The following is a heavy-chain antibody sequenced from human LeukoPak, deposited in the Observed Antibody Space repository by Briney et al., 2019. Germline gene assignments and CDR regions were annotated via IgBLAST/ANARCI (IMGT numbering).Heavy chain of an antibody. CDR3: ARSFGGGSPYFDY. J-gene: IGHJ4*02. V-gene: IGHV4-39*07. D-gene: IGHD1-26*01. Sequence: SETLSLTCAVSGASVSGSNYYWGWIRQPPGKGLEWIGNIYSSGSTYYNASLQSRVTIDTSKNQFSLRLNSVTAADTAVYYCARSFGGGSPYFDYWGQGTLVTVSS. CDR2: IYSSGST. CDR1: GASVSGSNYY.